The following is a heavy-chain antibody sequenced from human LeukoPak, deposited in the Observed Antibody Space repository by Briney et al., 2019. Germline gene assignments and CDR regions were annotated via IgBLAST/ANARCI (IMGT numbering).Heavy chain of an antibody. CDR3: ARIYSSSSGWFDP. CDR2: IYYSGST. J-gene: IGHJ5*02. CDR1: GGSISSYY. D-gene: IGHD6-6*01. V-gene: IGHV4-59*12. Sequence: SETLSLTCTVSGGSISSYYWSWIRQPPGKGLEWIGYIYYSGSTNYNPSLKSRVTISVDKSKNQFSLKLSSVTAADTAVYYCARIYSSSSGWFDPWGQGTLVTVSS.